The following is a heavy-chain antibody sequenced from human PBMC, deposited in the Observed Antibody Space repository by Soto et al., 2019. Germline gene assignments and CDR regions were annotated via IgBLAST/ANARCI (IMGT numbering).Heavy chain of an antibody. J-gene: IGHJ6*02. V-gene: IGHV3-48*04. D-gene: IGHD6-19*01. CDR3: ASLSSGWYYYYGMDV. CDR1: GFTFSSYS. Sequence: GGSLRLSCAASGFTFSSYSMNWVRQAPGKGLEWVSYISSSSSTIYYADSVKGRFTISRDNAKNSLYLQMNSLRAEDTAVYYCASLSSGWYYYYGMDVWGQGTTVTVSS. CDR2: ISSSSSTI.